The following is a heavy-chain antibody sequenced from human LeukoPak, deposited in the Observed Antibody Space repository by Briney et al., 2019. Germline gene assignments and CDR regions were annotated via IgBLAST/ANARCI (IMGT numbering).Heavy chain of an antibody. D-gene: IGHD1-26*01. V-gene: IGHV3-23*01. Sequence: GGSLRLSCAASGFTFSSYGMTWVRQAPGKGLEWVSGITGSGDNTYYVDSVKGRFTISRDNSKNTLYLQMNSLRPEDTAAYYCAKVGIVGATTSAYFEYWGQGTLVTVSS. J-gene: IGHJ4*02. CDR1: GFTFSSYG. CDR2: ITGSGDNT. CDR3: AKVGIVGATTSAYFEY.